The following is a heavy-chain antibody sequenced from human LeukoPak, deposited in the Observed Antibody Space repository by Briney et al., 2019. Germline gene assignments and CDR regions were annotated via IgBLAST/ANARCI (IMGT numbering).Heavy chain of an antibody. V-gene: IGHV3-7*02. Sequence: PGGSLRLSCAASGFTFSSYWMTWVRQAPGKGLEWVATIKQDGNVTYYLDSVNGRFTISRDNAKNTLFLQMNSLRVEDTAVYHCARSGWTGDAFDIWGRGTMVTVSS. CDR2: IKQDGNVT. CDR1: GFTFSSYW. J-gene: IGHJ3*02. D-gene: IGHD6-19*01. CDR3: ARSGWTGDAFDI.